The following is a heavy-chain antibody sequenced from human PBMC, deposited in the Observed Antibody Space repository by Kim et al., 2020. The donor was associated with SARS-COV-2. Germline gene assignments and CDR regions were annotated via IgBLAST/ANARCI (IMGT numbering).Heavy chain of an antibody. V-gene: IGHV4-39*01. Sequence: SETLSLTCTVSGGSISSSSYYWGWIRQPPGKGLEWIGSIYYSGSTYYNPSLKSRVTISVDTSKNQFSLKLSSVTAADTAVYYCVAQGWHYGDYPWGQGTLVTVSS. CDR2: IYYSGST. J-gene: IGHJ5*02. D-gene: IGHD4-17*01. CDR3: VAQGWHYGDYP. CDR1: GGSISSSSYY.